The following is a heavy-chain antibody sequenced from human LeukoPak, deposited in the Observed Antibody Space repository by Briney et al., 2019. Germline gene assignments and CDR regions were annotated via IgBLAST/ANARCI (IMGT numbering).Heavy chain of an antibody. CDR2: IYYSGST. V-gene: IGHV4-59*05. CDR1: GFTFSSYSMN. J-gene: IGHJ4*02. CDR3: ARGSWELLLFDY. D-gene: IGHD1-26*01. Sequence: GSLRLSCAASGFTFSSYSMNWVRQAPGKGLEWIGSIYYSGSTYYNPSLKSRLTISVDTSKNQFSLKLSSVTAADTAVYYCARGSWELLLFDYWGQGTLVTVSS.